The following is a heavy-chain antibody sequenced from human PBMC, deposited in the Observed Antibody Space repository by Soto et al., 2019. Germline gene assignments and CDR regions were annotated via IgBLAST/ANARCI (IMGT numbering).Heavy chain of an antibody. V-gene: IGHV5-51*01. Sequence: PGESLKISCKGSGYSFTSYWIGWVRQMPGKGLEWMGIIYPGDSDTRYSPSFQGQVTISADKSISTTYLQWTSLKASDTPLYYCARVGWADILTAFMPLQDACVIWGQVTMVTVAS. CDR2: IYPGDSDT. D-gene: IGHD3-9*01. CDR3: ARVGWADILTAFMPLQDACVI. CDR1: GYSFTSYW. J-gene: IGHJ3*02.